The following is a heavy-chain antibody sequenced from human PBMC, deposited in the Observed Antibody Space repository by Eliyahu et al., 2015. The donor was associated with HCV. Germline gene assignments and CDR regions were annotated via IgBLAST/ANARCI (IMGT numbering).Heavy chain of an antibody. V-gene: IGHV4-59*08. CDR2: IYYSGST. CDR3: ARHWLSSGSESIDY. Sequence: QVQLQESGPGLVKPSETLSLTCTVSGGSISSYYWSWIRQPPGKGLEWIGYIYYSGSTNYNPSLKSRVTISVDTSKNQFSLKLSSVTAADTAVYYCARHWLSSGSESIDYWGQGTLVTVSS. CDR1: GGSISSYY. D-gene: IGHD6-6*01. J-gene: IGHJ4*02.